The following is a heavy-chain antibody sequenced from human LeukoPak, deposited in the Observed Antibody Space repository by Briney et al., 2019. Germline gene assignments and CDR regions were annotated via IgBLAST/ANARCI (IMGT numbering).Heavy chain of an antibody. Sequence: SETLSLTCTVSGDSSSSYHWSWLRQPPGKGLEGIGYISDSGGPNYNPSHKRGVTISVDTPKNQFSLKLTSVTAADTAVYYCAREYYGSSGYYNDYWGQGALVTVSS. V-gene: IGHV4-59*01. CDR3: AREYYGSSGYYNDY. D-gene: IGHD3-22*01. CDR2: ISDSGGP. CDR1: GDSSSSYH. J-gene: IGHJ4*02.